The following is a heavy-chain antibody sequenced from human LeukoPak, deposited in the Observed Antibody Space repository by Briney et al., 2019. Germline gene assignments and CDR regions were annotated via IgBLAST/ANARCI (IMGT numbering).Heavy chain of an antibody. CDR3: ARDLRGYCSGGSCYSHFDY. CDR1: GFTFSSYW. J-gene: IGHJ4*02. CDR2: INSDGSST. V-gene: IGHV3-74*01. D-gene: IGHD2-15*01. Sequence: GGSLRLSCAASGFTFSSYWMHWVRQAPGKGLVWVSRINSDGSSTSYADSVKGRFTISRDNAKNTLYLQMNSLRAEDTAVYYCARDLRGYCSGGSCYSHFDYWGQGTLVTVSS.